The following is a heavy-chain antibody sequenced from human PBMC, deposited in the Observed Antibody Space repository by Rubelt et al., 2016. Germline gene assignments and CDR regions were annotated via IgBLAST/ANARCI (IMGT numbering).Heavy chain of an antibody. CDR2: ISYDGSNK. CDR3: ARAAIDSSGYYTGLDY. V-gene: IGHV3-30*04. D-gene: IGHD3-22*01. J-gene: IGHJ4*02. Sequence: QVPGKGLEWVAVISYDGSNKYYADSVKGRFTISRDNSKNTLYLQMNSLRAEDTAVYYCARAAIDSSGYYTGLDYWGQGTLVTVSS.